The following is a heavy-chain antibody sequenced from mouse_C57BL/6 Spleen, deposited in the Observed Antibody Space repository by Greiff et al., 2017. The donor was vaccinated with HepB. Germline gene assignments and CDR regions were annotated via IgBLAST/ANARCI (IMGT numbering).Heavy chain of an antibody. CDR2: IDPSDSET. V-gene: IGHV1-52*01. CDR1: GYTFTSYW. J-gene: IGHJ4*01. CDR3: ARRGDGSSPYAMDY. D-gene: IGHD1-1*01. Sequence: QVQLQQPGAELVRPGSSVKLSCKASGYTFTSYWMHWVKQRPIQGLEWIGNIDPSDSETHYNQKFKDKATLTVDKSSSTAYMQLSSLTSEDSAVYDCARRGDGSSPYAMDYWGQGTSVTVSS.